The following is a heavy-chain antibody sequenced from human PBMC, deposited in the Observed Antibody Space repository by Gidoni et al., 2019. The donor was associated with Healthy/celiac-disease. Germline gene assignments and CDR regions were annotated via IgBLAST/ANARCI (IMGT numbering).Heavy chain of an antibody. Sequence: QVQLVESGGGVVQPGRSLRLSCAASGFTFSSYGRHWVRQAPGKGLEWVAVISYDGSNKYYADSVKGRFTISRDNSKNTLYLQMNSLRAEDTAVYYCAKDLITMVRGVIPNPFDYWGQGTLVTVSS. J-gene: IGHJ4*02. CDR2: ISYDGSNK. CDR3: AKDLITMVRGVIPNPFDY. V-gene: IGHV3-30*18. CDR1: GFTFSSYG. D-gene: IGHD3-10*01.